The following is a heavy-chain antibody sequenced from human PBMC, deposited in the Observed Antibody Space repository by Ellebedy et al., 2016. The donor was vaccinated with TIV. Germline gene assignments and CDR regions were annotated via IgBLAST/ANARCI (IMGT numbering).Heavy chain of an antibody. V-gene: IGHV3-23*01. J-gene: IGHJ1*01. Sequence: GGSLRLXCAASGFTFSSYAMSWVRQAPGKGLEWVSAIRGSGVSTYYADSVKGRFTISRDNSKNTLYLQMNSLRAEDTAVYYCAKDPGYCSSTSCCRYFQHWGQGTLVTVSS. CDR1: GFTFSSYA. CDR3: AKDPGYCSSTSCCRYFQH. CDR2: IRGSGVST. D-gene: IGHD2-2*01.